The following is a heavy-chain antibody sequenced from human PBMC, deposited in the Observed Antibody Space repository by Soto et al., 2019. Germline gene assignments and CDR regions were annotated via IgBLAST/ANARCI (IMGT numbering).Heavy chain of an antibody. CDR2: IDSSSSNK. CDR1: GFTFDSYS. V-gene: IGHV3-48*02. Sequence: EVQLVESGGGLVQPGGSLRLSCAASGFTFDSYSMNWVRQAPGKGLEWVSYIDSSSSNKHYADSVKGRFTISRDNAKNALDLQMSSLRDEDTAVYYCARDDDSAMALNFDYWGQGTLVTVSS. D-gene: IGHD5-18*01. J-gene: IGHJ4*02. CDR3: ARDDDSAMALNFDY.